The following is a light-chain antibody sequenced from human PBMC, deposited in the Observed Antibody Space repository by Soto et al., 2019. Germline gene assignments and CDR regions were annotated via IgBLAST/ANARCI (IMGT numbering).Light chain of an antibody. J-gene: IGKJ2*01. V-gene: IGKV1-5*03. CDR2: KAS. CDR1: QTLTNW. Sequence: DIQMTPSPSTLSASVGDRVTITCRASQTLTNWLAWYQLKPGKAPKLLIYKASSLESGVPSRFSGSGSGTEFTLTISSLQHDDFATYYCQHYNGYSGTFGQGTKLEIK. CDR3: QHYNGYSGT.